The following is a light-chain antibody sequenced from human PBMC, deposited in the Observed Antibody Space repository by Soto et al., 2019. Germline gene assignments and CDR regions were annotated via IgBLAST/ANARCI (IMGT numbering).Light chain of an antibody. Sequence: QSALTQPASVSGSPGQSITISCTGTSSDVGGYNYDYNYVSWYQQHPGKAPKLMIYDVTNRPSGVSNRFSGSKSGNTASLTISGLQAEDEADYYCSSYTSSSALVFGGGTKLTVL. J-gene: IGLJ2*01. CDR2: DVT. CDR1: SSDVGGYNYDYNY. V-gene: IGLV2-14*03. CDR3: SSYTSSSALV.